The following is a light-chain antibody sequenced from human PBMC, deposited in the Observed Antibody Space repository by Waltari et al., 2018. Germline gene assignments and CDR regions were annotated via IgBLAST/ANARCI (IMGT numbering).Light chain of an antibody. J-gene: IGLJ3*02. V-gene: IGLV4-69*01. Sequence: QLVLTQSPSASASLGASVKLTCTLSSGHSSNVIAWLQQQPEKGPRYLMKVNSDGSHSKGDEIPDRFSGSSSGAERYHTISSLQSEDEADYYCQTGGHGTWVFGGGTKLTVL. CDR3: QTGGHGTWV. CDR1: SGHSSNV. CDR2: VNSDGSH.